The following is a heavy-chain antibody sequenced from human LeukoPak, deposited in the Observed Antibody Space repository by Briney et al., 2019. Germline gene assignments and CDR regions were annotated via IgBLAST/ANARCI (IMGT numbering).Heavy chain of an antibody. CDR3: AKKYQGAAGTQLSMDV. D-gene: IGHD6-13*01. Sequence: GGSRRLPCAASGFTFSSYTMSWVRQAPGKGLEWVSVISDSGGSRYYADSVKGRFTISRDNSKNTLSLQMNSLRAEDTAVYYCAKKYQGAAGTQLSMDVWGKGTTVTVSS. V-gene: IGHV3-23*01. CDR2: ISDSGGSR. J-gene: IGHJ6*03. CDR1: GFTFSSYT.